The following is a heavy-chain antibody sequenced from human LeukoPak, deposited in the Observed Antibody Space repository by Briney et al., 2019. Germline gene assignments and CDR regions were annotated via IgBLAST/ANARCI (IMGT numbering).Heavy chain of an antibody. V-gene: IGHV3-23*01. CDR3: AKDSKNLTPFVKDDFWSGYWIRLGFDY. CDR2: ISGSGGST. J-gene: IGHJ4*02. D-gene: IGHD3-3*01. Sequence: GGSLRLSCAASGFTFSSYSMNWVRQAPGKGLEWVSAISGSGGSTYYADSVKGRFTISRDNSKNTLYLQMNSLRAEDTAVYYCAKDSKNLTPFVKDDFWSGYWIRLGFDYWGQGTLVTVSS. CDR1: GFTFSSYS.